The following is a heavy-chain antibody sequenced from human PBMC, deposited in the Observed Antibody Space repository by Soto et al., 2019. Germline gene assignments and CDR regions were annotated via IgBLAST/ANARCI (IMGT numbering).Heavy chain of an antibody. V-gene: IGHV1-3*05. CDR2: MNAGSGNT. CDR1: GYIFSRND. Sequence: QVQLVQSGAEEKKPGASVKVSCKASGYIFSRNDIHWVRQAPGQRLEWMGWMNAGSGNTSYSREFQARVTFTRDTAASTGYMELSSLRSEDTAVYYCARAAGMVALDYWGQGTLVTVSS. CDR3: ARAAGMVALDY. D-gene: IGHD5-18*01. J-gene: IGHJ4*02.